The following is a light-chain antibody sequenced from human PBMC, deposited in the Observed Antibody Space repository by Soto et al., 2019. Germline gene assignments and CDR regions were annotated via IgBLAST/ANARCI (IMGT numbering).Light chain of an antibody. CDR1: QSVSSSY. Sequence: EIVLTQSPGTLSLSPGERATLSCRASQSVSSSYLAWYQQKPGQAPRLLIYGASSRATGIPDRFRGSGSGTDFTLTISRLEPEDFAVYYCQQYGSSPPLYTFGQGTKLESK. CDR3: QQYGSSPPLYT. V-gene: IGKV3-20*01. CDR2: GAS. J-gene: IGKJ2*01.